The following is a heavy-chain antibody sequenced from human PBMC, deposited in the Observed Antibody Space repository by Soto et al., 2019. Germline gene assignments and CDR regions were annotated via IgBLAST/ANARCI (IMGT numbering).Heavy chain of an antibody. CDR3: AKTAASYGGGDGNLYFEF. Sequence: SGKVCCKASGGTFSSYDISWVRQAPGQGLEWMGGIIPIFGTANYAQKFQGRVTITADKSTSTAYMELSSLRSEDTAVYYCAKTAASYGGGDGNLYFEFWGHRTMVTVSA. V-gene: IGHV1-69*06. D-gene: IGHD2-21*02. CDR1: GGTFSSYD. CDR2: IIPIFGTA. J-gene: IGHJ6*01.